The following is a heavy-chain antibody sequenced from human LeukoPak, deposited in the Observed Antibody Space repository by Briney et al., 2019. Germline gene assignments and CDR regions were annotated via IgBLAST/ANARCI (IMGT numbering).Heavy chain of an antibody. Sequence: GSLRLSCAASGFTFSNYCMGWVRPAPGKGLEWVANIKQDGSEKYYVDSVKGRFTISRDNAKNSLDLQMNSLRAEDTAVYYCARSSSYIDYWGQGTLVTVSS. CDR3: ARSSSYIDY. V-gene: IGHV3-7*01. CDR2: IKQDGSEK. J-gene: IGHJ4*02. D-gene: IGHD3-22*01. CDR1: GFTFSNYC.